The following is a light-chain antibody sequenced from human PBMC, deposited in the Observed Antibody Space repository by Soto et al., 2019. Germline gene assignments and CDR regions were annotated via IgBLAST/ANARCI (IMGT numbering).Light chain of an antibody. J-gene: IGKJ5*01. CDR2: AAS. V-gene: IGKV1-8*01. CDR1: QGISSY. Sequence: AIRMTHSPSSLSASTGDRVTITCRASQGISSYLAWYQQKPGKAPKLLIYAASTLQSGVPSRFSGSGSGTDFTLTISCLQSEDFATYYCQQYYSYPQITFGQGTRLEIK. CDR3: QQYYSYPQIT.